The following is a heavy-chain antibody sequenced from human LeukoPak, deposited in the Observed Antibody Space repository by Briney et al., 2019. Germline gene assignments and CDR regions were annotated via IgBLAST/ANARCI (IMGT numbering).Heavy chain of an antibody. CDR2: IRSKAYGGTT. J-gene: IGHJ4*02. Sequence: PGGSLRLSCTASGFTFGDYAMSWVRQAPGKGLEWVGFIRSKAYGGTTEYAASVKGRFTISRDDSKSIAYLQMNSLKTEDTAVYYCTRVGGRYCSSTSCYIFDYWGQGTLVTVSS. V-gene: IGHV3-49*04. D-gene: IGHD2-2*02. CDR1: GFTFGDYA. CDR3: TRVGGRYCSSTSCYIFDY.